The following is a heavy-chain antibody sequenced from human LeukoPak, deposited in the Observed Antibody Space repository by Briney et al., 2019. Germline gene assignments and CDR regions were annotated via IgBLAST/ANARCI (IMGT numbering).Heavy chain of an antibody. CDR3: ASTGYDFWSGYYGNFDY. J-gene: IGHJ4*02. Sequence: SETLSLTCTVSGGSISSYYWSWIRQPAGKGLEWIGRIYTSGSTNYNPSLKSRVTMSVDTSKNQFSLKLSSVTAADTAVYYCASTGYDFWSGYYGNFDYWGQGTLVTVSS. CDR2: IYTSGST. D-gene: IGHD3-3*01. V-gene: IGHV4-4*07. CDR1: GGSISSYY.